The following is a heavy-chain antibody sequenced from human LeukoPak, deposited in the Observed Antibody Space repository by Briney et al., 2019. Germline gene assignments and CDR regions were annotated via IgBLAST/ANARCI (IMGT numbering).Heavy chain of an antibody. D-gene: IGHD3-10*01. Sequence: SETLSLTCAVYGGSFSGYYWSWIRQPPGKGLEWIGEINHSGSTNYNRSLKSRVTISVDTSKNQVSLKLSSVTAADTAVYYCARGLWFGSRYFDLWGRGTLVTVSS. CDR1: GGSFSGYY. CDR3: ARGLWFGSRYFDL. CDR2: INHSGST. J-gene: IGHJ2*01. V-gene: IGHV4-34*01.